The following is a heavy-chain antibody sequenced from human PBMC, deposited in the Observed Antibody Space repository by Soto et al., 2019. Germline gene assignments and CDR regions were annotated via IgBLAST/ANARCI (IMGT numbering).Heavy chain of an antibody. V-gene: IGHV4-30-2*01. CDR3: ARSPSWETTVTPYYFDY. CDR2: IYHSGST. J-gene: IGHJ4*02. Sequence: QLQLQESGSGLVKPSQTLSLTCAVSGGSISSGGYSWSWIRQPPGKGLEWIGYIYHSGSTYYNPSLKSRVTISVDRSKNQFSLKLSSVTAADTAVYYCARSPSWETTVTPYYFDYWGQGTLVTVSS. CDR1: GGSISSGGYS. D-gene: IGHD4-4*01.